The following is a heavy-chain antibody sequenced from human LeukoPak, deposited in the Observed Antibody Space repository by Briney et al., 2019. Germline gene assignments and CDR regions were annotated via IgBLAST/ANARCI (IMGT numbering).Heavy chain of an antibody. CDR3: ARGGITIFGVVTNWFDP. J-gene: IGHJ5*02. CDR1: RFTFSSYW. CDR2: INSDGSST. V-gene: IGHV3-74*01. Sequence: GGSLRLSCAASRFTFSSYWMHWVRQAPGKGLVWVSRINSDGSSTSYADSVKGRFTISRDNAKNTLYLQMNSLRAEDTAVYYCARGGITIFGVVTNWFDPWGQGTLVTVSS. D-gene: IGHD3-3*01.